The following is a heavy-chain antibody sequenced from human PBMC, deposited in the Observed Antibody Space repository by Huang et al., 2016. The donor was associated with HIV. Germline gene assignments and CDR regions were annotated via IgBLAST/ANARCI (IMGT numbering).Heavy chain of an antibody. CDR1: GFILSNYG. Sequence: VQLMESGGGVVQPGGSLRLSCAASGFILSNYGMHWVRQAPGKGLEWVASIRNDGYKKYDGDSVKGRFTIGRDNSKNTLFVQMSSLRTEDTAVDYCARGDYYDSSGYHPGYFDYWGQGTLVTVSS. V-gene: IGHV3-30*02. CDR3: ARGDYYDSSGYHPGYFDY. D-gene: IGHD3-22*01. CDR2: IRNDGYKK. J-gene: IGHJ4*02.